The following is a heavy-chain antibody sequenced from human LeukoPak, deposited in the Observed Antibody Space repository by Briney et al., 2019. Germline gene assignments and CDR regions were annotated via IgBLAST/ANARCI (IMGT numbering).Heavy chain of an antibody. CDR1: GFTFSSYG. CDR3: ASNPEGSSGYFDYYYGMDV. Sequence: PGGPLRLSGAASGFTFSSYGMHWVRQAPGKGLEWVAVISYDGSNKYYADSVKGRFTISRDNSKNTLYLQMNSLRAEDTAVYYCASNPEGSSGYFDYYYGMDVWGQGTTVTVSS. V-gene: IGHV3-30*03. CDR2: ISYDGSNK. J-gene: IGHJ6*02. D-gene: IGHD3-22*01.